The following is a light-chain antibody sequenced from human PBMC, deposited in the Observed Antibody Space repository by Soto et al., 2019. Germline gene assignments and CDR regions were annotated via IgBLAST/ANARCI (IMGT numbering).Light chain of an antibody. CDR2: GAS. Sequence: EIVMTHSPATLSLSPGERATLSCSASQSVSSKLAWYQQKTGQVPTLLIYGASTRATSILPRFSSSGSGTEFTLPISSLQSEDFAVYYCQEYNNWHPFTFGGGTKVDIK. CDR1: QSVSSK. J-gene: IGKJ4*01. V-gene: IGKV3-15*01. CDR3: QEYNNWHPFT.